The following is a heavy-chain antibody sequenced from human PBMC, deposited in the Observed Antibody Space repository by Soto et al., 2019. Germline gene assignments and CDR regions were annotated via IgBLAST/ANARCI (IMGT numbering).Heavy chain of an antibody. Sequence: SLRLSCAASGFTFSHYYMSWIRQAPGKGLEWVSHISSSGFDTYYAESEKGRFTISRDNAKNSLYLRMKSLRAEDTAVYYCARDLDAFCSGSRGNWFDPWGQGTQVTVSS. CDR2: ISSSGFDT. CDR1: GFTFSHYY. CDR3: ARDLDAFCSGSRGNWFDP. D-gene: IGHD3-3*01. V-gene: IGHV3-11*01. J-gene: IGHJ5*02.